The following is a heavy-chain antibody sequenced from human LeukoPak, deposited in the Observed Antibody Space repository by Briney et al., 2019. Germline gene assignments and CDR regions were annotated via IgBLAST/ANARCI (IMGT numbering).Heavy chain of an antibody. Sequence: GASVKVSCKASGYTFTSYGISWVRQAPRQGLEWMGWIGAYNGNTNYAQKLQGRVTMTTDTSTSTAYMELRSLRSDDTAVYYCARDAHTLAAAGPASGYWGQGTLVTVSS. J-gene: IGHJ4*02. V-gene: IGHV1-18*01. CDR1: GYTFTSYG. D-gene: IGHD6-13*01. CDR2: IGAYNGNT. CDR3: ARDAHTLAAAGPASGY.